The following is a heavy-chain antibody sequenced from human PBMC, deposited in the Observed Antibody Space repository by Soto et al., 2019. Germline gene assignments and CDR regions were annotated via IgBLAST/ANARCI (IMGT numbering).Heavy chain of an antibody. Sequence: QVQLVQSGAEVKKPGSSVKVSCKASGGTFNTHNINWVRQAPGQGLEWMGGILPIFGTTNYAQRFQGRVTITADDSTSTAYMELSSLRSEDTAVYYCARDETGDSYYYYYGMDVWGQGTTVTVTS. D-gene: IGHD7-27*01. CDR1: GGTFNTHN. J-gene: IGHJ6*02. CDR3: ARDETGDSYYYYYGMDV. V-gene: IGHV1-69*01. CDR2: ILPIFGTT.